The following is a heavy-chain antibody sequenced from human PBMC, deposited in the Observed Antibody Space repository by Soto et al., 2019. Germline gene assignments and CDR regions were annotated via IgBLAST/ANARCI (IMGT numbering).Heavy chain of an antibody. CDR3: ARGPRYYYYGMDV. CDR2: IIPIFGTA. J-gene: IGHJ6*02. CDR1: GGTFSSYR. V-gene: IGHV1-69*01. Sequence: SVKVSFKASGGTFSSYRINWVRQAPGQGLEWMGGIIPIFGTANYAQKFQGRVTITADESTSTAYMELSSLRSEDTAVYYCARGPRYYYYGMDVWGQGTTVTVSS.